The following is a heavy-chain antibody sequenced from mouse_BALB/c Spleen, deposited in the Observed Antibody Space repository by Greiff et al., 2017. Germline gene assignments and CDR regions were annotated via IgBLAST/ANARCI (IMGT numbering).Heavy chain of an antibody. Sequence: VQLQQPGSELVRPGASVKLSCKASGYSFTGYTMNWVKQSHGKNLEWIGLINPYNGGTSYNQKFKGKATLTVDKSSSTAYMELLSLTSEDSAVYYCARSTMITTGAWFAYWGQGTLVTVSA. V-gene: IGHV1-26*01. D-gene: IGHD2-4*01. J-gene: IGHJ3*01. CDR3: ARSTMITTGAWFAY. CDR2: INPYNGGT. CDR1: GYSFTGYT.